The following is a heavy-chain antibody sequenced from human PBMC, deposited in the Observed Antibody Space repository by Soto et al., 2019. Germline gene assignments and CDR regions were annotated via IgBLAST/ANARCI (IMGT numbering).Heavy chain of an antibody. J-gene: IGHJ4*02. CDR3: ARAPYYYDSSGYFHQATRENFDY. CDR1: GGSFSGYY. CDR2: INHSGST. Sequence: SETMSLTCAVYGGSFSGYYWSWIRQPPGKGLEWIGEINHSGSTNYNPSLKSRVTISVDTSKNQFSLKLSSVTAADTAVYYCARAPYYYDSSGYFHQATRENFDYWGQGTLVTVSS. V-gene: IGHV4-34*01. D-gene: IGHD3-22*01.